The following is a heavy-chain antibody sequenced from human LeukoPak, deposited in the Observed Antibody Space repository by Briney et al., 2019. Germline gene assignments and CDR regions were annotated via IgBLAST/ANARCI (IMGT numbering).Heavy chain of an antibody. CDR1: GFTFDDYA. J-gene: IGHJ6*02. Sequence: GGSLRLSCAASGFTFDDYAMHWVRQAPGKGLEWVSGISWNSGSIGYADSVKGRFTISRDNAKNSLYLQMNSLRAEDTALYYCEKDYRSSGYNHYGRDVWGQGPTVTVSS. CDR3: EKDYRSSGYNHYGRDV. CDR2: ISWNSGSI. V-gene: IGHV3-9*01. D-gene: IGHD6-13*01.